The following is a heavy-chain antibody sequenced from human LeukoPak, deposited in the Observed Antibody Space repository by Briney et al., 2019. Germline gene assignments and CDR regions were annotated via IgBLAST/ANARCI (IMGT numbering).Heavy chain of an antibody. Sequence: PGGSLRLSCAASGFTFSNYEMSWVRQAPGKGLEWISYISDSGSTIYYADSVKGRFTISRDNAKNSLYLQMNSLRAEDTAVYYCARASSGYEDGFDYWGQGTLVTVSS. V-gene: IGHV3-48*03. CDR2: ISDSGSTI. CDR3: ARASSGYEDGFDY. CDR1: GFTFSNYE. D-gene: IGHD5-12*01. J-gene: IGHJ4*02.